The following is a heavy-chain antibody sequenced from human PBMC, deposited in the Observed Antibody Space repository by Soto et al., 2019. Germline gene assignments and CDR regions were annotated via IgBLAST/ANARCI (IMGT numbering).Heavy chain of an antibody. J-gene: IGHJ6*02. Sequence: PWETLSLTCTVSGGSISSSSYYWGWIRQPPGKGLEWIGSIYYSGSTYYNPSLKSRVTISVDTSKNQFSLKLSSVTAADTAVYYCARLWGYCSSTSCYTDYYYGMDVWGQGTTVT. CDR2: IYYSGST. D-gene: IGHD2-2*02. V-gene: IGHV4-39*01. CDR3: ARLWGYCSSTSCYTDYYYGMDV. CDR1: GGSISSSSYY.